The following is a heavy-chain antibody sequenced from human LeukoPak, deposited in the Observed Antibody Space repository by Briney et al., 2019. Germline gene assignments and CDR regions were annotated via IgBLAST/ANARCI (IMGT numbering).Heavy chain of an antibody. CDR1: GGSFSGYY. V-gene: IGHV4-34*01. CDR3: ARGSQIFTMVRDVDY. J-gene: IGHJ4*02. D-gene: IGHD3-10*01. CDR2: INHSGST. Sequence: KPSETLSLTCAVYGGSFSGYYWSWIRQPPGKGLEWIGEINHSGSTNYNPSLKSRVTISVDTSKNQFSLRLSSVTAADTAVYYCARGSQIFTMVRDVDYWGQGTLVTVSS.